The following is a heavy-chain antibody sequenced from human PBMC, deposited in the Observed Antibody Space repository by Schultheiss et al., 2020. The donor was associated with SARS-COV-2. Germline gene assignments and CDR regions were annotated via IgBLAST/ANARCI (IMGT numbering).Heavy chain of an antibody. CDR2: IKTDGSYT. V-gene: IGHV3-74*01. CDR1: GFTFSSYS. CDR3: VREEDGFDV. Sequence: GGSLRLSCAASGFTFSSYSMNWVRQVPGKGLVWVSRIKTDGSYTSYADSVKGRFTISRDNAKKTLYLQMSILRAEDTALYYCVREEDGFDVWGQGTTVTVSS. J-gene: IGHJ6*02.